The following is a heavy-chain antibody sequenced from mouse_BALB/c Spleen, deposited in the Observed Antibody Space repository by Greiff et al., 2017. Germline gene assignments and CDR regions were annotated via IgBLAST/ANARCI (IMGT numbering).Heavy chain of an antibody. CDR3: AREGVRRGYYAMDY. V-gene: IGHV3-2*02. Sequence: EVKLMESGPGLVKPSQSLSLTCTVTGYSITSDYAWNWIRQFPGNKLEWMGYISYSGSTSYNPSLKSRISITRDTSKNQFFLQLNSVTTEDTATYYCAREGVRRGYYAMDYWGQGTSVTVSS. CDR1: GYSITSDYA. J-gene: IGHJ4*01. CDR2: ISYSGST. D-gene: IGHD2-14*01.